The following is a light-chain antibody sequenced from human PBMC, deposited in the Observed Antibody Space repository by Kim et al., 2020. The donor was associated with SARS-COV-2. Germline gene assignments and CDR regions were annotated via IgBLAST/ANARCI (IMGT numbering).Light chain of an antibody. J-gene: IGKJ1*01. CDR2: AAS. Sequence: AFVGDSVTITCRARQAIITYLAWFQQRPGRAPKSLIHAASSLHSGVPSRFTGNGSGTDFTLTISSLQPEDFATYYCQQYKIYPWTFGQGTKVDIK. V-gene: IGKV1-16*01. CDR3: QQYKIYPWT. CDR1: QAIITY.